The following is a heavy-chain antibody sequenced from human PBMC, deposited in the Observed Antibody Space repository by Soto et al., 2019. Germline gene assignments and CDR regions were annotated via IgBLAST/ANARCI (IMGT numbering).Heavy chain of an antibody. CDR3: TRGGSSSWPENYYNPMDV. J-gene: IGHJ6*02. CDR2: FDPEDGKT. CDR1: GYTLTELS. Sequence: ASVKVSCKVSGYTLTELSMHWVRQAPGKGLEWMGGFDPEDGKTIYAQKFKGRVTITGDTSTSTAYMELSSMRSEDTAAYYCTRGGSSSWPENYYNPMDVWGRGTTVTVSS. V-gene: IGHV1-24*01. D-gene: IGHD2-2*01.